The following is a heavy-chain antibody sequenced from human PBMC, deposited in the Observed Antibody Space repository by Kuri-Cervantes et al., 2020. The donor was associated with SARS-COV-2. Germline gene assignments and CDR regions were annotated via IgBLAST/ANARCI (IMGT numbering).Heavy chain of an antibody. J-gene: IGHJ6*03. Sequence: SETLSLTCPVSGYSISSGYYWGWIRQPPGKGLEWIGSIYHSGSTYYNPSLKSRVTTSVDTSKNQFSLKLSSVTAADTAVYYCARGTGDDYYYYYYMDVWGKGTTVTVSS. D-gene: IGHD1-1*01. CDR3: ARGTGDDYYYYYYMDV. CDR1: GYSISSGYY. CDR2: IYHSGST. V-gene: IGHV4-38-2*02.